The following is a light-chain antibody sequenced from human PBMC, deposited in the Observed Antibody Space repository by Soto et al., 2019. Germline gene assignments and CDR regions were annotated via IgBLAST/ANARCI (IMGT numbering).Light chain of an antibody. J-gene: IGKJ1*01. CDR2: GAS. CDR3: QQYGSSRWT. Sequence: EIVLTQSPGTLSLSPGERATLSCRASQSVSSSYLAWYQQKPGQAPRLLMYGASSRATGIPDRFSGSGSGTDFTLTISRLEPEDFAVYYCQQYGSSRWTFGKGTKV. V-gene: IGKV3-20*01. CDR1: QSVSSSY.